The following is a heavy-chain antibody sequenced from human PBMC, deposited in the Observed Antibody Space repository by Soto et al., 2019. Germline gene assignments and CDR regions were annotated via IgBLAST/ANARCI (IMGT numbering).Heavy chain of an antibody. J-gene: IGHJ4*02. CDR3: ARVAY. V-gene: IGHV3-21*01. Sequence: LILSCEASGFTFGRVSMNCVRQVPVKGLEWVASISSGSSDTWYADSVKGRFIISRDNAQNSLFLQMNTLRPEDTAMYYCARVAYWGPGTQVTVSS. CDR2: ISSGSSDT. CDR1: GFTFGRVS.